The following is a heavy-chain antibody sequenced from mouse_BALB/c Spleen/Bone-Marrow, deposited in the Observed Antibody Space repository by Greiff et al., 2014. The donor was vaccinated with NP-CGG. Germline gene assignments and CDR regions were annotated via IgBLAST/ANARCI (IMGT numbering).Heavy chain of an antibody. CDR2: IWAGGST. Sequence: VQGVESXPGLVAPSQTLSITCTVSGFSLTSYGVHWVRQSPGKGLEWLGVIWAGGSTNYNSALMSRLSISKDNSKSQVFLKMNSLQTDDTAMYYCARYYYGFLDYWGQGTTLTVSS. J-gene: IGHJ2*01. CDR3: ARYYYGFLDY. V-gene: IGHV2-9*02. CDR1: GFSLTSYG. D-gene: IGHD1-2*01.